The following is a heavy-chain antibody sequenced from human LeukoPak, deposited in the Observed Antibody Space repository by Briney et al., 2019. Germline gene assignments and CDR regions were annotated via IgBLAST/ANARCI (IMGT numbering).Heavy chain of an antibody. J-gene: IGHJ4*02. V-gene: IGHV1-46*01. CDR3: ARDFSRGYSSGRGGY. D-gene: IGHD6-19*01. CDR2: INPSGGST. Sequence: ASVKVSCKASGYTFTGYYMHWVRQAPGQGLEWMGIINPSGGSTSYAQKFQGRVTMTRDMSTSTVYMELSSLRSEDTAVYYCARDFSRGYSSGRGGYWGQGTLVTVSS. CDR1: GYTFTGYY.